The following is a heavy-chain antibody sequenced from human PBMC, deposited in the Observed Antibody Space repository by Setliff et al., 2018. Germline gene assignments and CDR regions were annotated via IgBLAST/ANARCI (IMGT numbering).Heavy chain of an antibody. J-gene: IGHJ6*03. V-gene: IGHV1-69*13. CDR1: GGTFGDYG. CDR3: ARNEALTGAGNYYYYYMDV. CDR2: IILIFDRT. D-gene: IGHD7-27*01. Sequence: GASVKVSCKASGGTFGDYGITWVRQAPGQGLEWMGGIILIFDRTKYAQKFQGRVTITADESTSTAYMELSSLRSEDTAVYYCARNEALTGAGNYYYYYMDVWGKGTTVTVSS.